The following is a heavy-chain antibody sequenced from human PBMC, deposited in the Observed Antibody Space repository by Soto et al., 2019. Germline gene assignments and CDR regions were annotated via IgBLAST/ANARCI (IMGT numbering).Heavy chain of an antibody. J-gene: IGHJ4*02. CDR1: GYTFTSYG. V-gene: IGHV1-18*03. CDR3: ALVHLYSARYSLY. D-gene: IGHD1-26*01. CDR2: ISAYNGNT. Sequence: ASVKVSCKACGYTFTSYGISWVRQAPGQGLEWMGWISAYNGNTNYAQKLQGRVTMTTDTSTSTAYMVLRRLRSDAMPVYYCALVHLYSARYSLYLCKRTLVAVS.